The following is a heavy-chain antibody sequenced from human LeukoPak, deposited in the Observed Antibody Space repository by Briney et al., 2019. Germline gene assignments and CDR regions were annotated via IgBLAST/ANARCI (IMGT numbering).Heavy chain of an antibody. CDR1: GFAFSFYA. D-gene: IGHD3-10*01. V-gene: IGHV3-30*09. CDR3: ARLTMVRGFDS. CDR2: ISYDGSNQ. Sequence: GGSLRLSCAASGFAFSFYAMHWVRQAPGKGLEWVAVISYDGSNQYCADSVQGRFAISRDNSNNTLHLQMNSLRAEDTAVYYCARLTMVRGFDSWGQGTLVTVSS. J-gene: IGHJ4*02.